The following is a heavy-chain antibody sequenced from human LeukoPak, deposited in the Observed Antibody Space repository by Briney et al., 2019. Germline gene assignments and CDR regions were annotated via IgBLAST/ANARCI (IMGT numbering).Heavy chain of an antibody. CDR1: GGSISNYY. CDR3: ARGHPYYDILTGYNWYFDL. CDR2: IFYSGST. D-gene: IGHD3-9*01. Sequence: SSETLSLTCTVSGGSISNYYWSWIRQSPGKGLEWIGYIFYSGSTNYNPSLKSRVTISVDTSKNQFSLKLSSVTAADTAVYYCARGHPYYDILTGYNWYFDLWGRDTLVTVSS. V-gene: IGHV4-59*01. J-gene: IGHJ2*01.